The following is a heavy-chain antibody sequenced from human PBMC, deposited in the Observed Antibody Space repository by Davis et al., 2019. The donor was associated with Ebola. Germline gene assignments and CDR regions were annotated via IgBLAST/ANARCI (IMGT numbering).Heavy chain of an antibody. CDR2: ITTSRDTM. J-gene: IGHJ5*02. CDR1: GFTVSTYT. CDR3: ARGWRYPGA. D-gene: IGHD2-2*02. V-gene: IGHV3-48*04. Sequence: GESLKISCAASGFTVSTYTMSWVRQAPGKGLEWVSSITTSRDTMYYADSVKGRFTISRDNTKNSLYLQMNNLRAEDTALYYCARGWRYPGAWGQGTLVTVSS.